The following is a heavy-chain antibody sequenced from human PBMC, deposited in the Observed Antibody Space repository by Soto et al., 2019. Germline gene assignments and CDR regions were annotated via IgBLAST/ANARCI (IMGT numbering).Heavy chain of an antibody. J-gene: IGHJ4*02. V-gene: IGHV4-61*01. CDR2: IYYSGST. D-gene: IGHD2-2*01. Sequence: SETLSLTCTVSGGSVSSGSYYWSWIRQPPGKGLEWIGYIYYSGSTNYNPSLKSRVTISVDTSKNQFSLKLSSVTAADTAVYYCARTSAHCSSTSCPPYYFDYWAQGTLVTVSS. CDR1: GGSVSSGSYY. CDR3: ARTSAHCSSTSCPPYYFDY.